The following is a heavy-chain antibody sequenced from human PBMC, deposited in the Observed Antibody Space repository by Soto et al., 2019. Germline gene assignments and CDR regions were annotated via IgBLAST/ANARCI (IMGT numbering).Heavy chain of an antibody. CDR2: MNPGSGDT. CDR1: GYTFTNND. CDR3: ATMATFGSLNWFDP. D-gene: IGHD3-10*01. J-gene: IGHJ5*02. V-gene: IGHV1-8*01. Sequence: ASVKVSCKASGYTFTNNDVGWVRQATGQGLEWMGWMNPGSGDTGYAQKFQGRVTMTRDISIATAYMELSSLRSDDTAIYYGATMATFGSLNWFDPWGQGTLVTVSS.